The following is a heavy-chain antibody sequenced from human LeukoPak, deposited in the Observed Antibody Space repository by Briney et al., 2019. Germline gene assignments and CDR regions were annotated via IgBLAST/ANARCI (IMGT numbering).Heavy chain of an antibody. CDR1: GYTFTGYY. CDR3: ARPSGGLAVVAAWGFGRNWFDP. V-gene: IGHV1-2*06. D-gene: IGHD2-15*01. Sequence: ASVKVSCKASGYTFTGYYMHWVRQAPGQGLEWMGRINPNSGGTNYAQKFQGRVTMTRDTSISTAYMELSRLRSDDTAVYYCARPSGGLAVVAAWGFGRNWFDPWGQGTLVTVSS. CDR2: INPNSGGT. J-gene: IGHJ5*02.